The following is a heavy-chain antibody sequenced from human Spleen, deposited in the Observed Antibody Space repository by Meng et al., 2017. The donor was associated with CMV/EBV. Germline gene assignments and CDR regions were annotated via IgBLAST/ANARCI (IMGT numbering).Heavy chain of an antibody. Sequence: ASVKVSCKASVYTFTDYYIHWVRQAPGQGLEWMGWINPNSGGTRYTRKFQGRVTMTGDTSISTAYMELRRLRSDDTAVYYCAREGFGFGNGGFCDYWGQGTLVTVSS. CDR1: VYTFTDYY. J-gene: IGHJ4*02. V-gene: IGHV1-2*02. D-gene: IGHD3-10*01. CDR2: INPNSGGT. CDR3: AREGFGFGNGGFCDY.